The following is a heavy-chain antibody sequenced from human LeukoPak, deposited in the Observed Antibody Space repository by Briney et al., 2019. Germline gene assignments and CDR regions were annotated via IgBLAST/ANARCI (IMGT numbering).Heavy chain of an antibody. CDR2: INEDGTSA. CDR3: ASVPTDCYGMTR. V-gene: IGHV3-74*01. CDR1: GFGFSVYW. D-gene: IGHD2-21*02. Sequence: PWGSLTLTCAASGFGFSVYWWHWVRQAPGKGLVWVAHINEDGTSASHADSVKGRFTISRDNAKNTLYLQMNSLTVEDTAVYYCASVPTDCYGMTRGGQGSRVTVSS. J-gene: IGHJ4*02.